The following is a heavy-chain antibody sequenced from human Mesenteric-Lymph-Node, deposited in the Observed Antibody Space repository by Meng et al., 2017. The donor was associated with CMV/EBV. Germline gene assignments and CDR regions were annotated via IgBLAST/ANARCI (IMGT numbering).Heavy chain of an antibody. Sequence: SETLSLTCTVSGGSISSYYWSWIRQPPGKGLEWIGYIYYSGSTNYNPSLKSRVTISVDTSKNQFSLKLSSVTAADTAVYYCARDSGFSSSQYYFDYWGQGTLVTVSS. CDR3: ARDSGFSSSQYYFDY. J-gene: IGHJ4*02. D-gene: IGHD6-13*01. V-gene: IGHV4-59*01. CDR2: IYYSGST. CDR1: GGSISSYY.